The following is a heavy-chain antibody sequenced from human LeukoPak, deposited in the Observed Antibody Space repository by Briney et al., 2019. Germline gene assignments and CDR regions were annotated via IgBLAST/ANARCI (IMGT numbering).Heavy chain of an antibody. CDR3: ARLGARQMLEY. CDR1: EFTFSSYW. J-gene: IGHJ4*02. D-gene: IGHD4-17*01. Sequence: GGSLRLSCAASEFTFSSYWMSWVRQAPGKGLEWVANIKQDGGQIYYLESVKGRFTVSRGNAKNSLYLQMNSLRAEDTAVYYCARLGARQMLEYWGQGTLVTVSS. CDR2: IKQDGGQI. V-gene: IGHV3-7*01.